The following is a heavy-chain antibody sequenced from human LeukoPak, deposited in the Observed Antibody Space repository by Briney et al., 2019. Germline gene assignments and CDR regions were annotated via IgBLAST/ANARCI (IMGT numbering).Heavy chain of an antibody. V-gene: IGHV4-59*01. CDR1: GGSFSGYY. D-gene: IGHD1-20*01. CDR3: ARGGITGTISSWFDP. Sequence: SEILSLTCAVYGGSFSGYYWSWIRQPPGKGLEWIGYIYYSGSTNYNPSLKSRVTISVDTSKNQFSLKLSSVTAADTAVYYCARGGITGTISSWFDPWGQGTLVTVSS. CDR2: IYYSGST. J-gene: IGHJ5*02.